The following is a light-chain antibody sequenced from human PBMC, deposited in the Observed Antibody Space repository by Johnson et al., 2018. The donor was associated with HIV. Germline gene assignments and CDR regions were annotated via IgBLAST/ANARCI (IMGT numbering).Light chain of an antibody. CDR3: GTWDSSLSAGYV. V-gene: IGLV1-51*01. J-gene: IGLJ1*01. CDR1: SSNIGNNY. CDR2: ENN. Sequence: QSVLTQPPSVSAAPGQKVTISCSGSSSNIGNNYVSWYQQVPGTAPKLLIYENNKRPSGIPDRFSGSKSGTSATLGITGLQTGAEADYYCGTWDSSLSAGYVFGTGTKVTVL.